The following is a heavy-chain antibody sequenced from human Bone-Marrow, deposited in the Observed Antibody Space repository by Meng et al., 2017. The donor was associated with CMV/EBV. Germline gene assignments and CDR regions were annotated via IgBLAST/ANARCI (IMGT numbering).Heavy chain of an antibody. V-gene: IGHV3-13*05. CDR3: TRSGGSSLFDY. Sequence: SCVDSGCIFSSHDMHRVRKVTGKGLEWVSGIGTTGKPYYPGSVKGRFTISREKAKNSLYLQMNSLSAGDTGVYYCTRSGGSSLFDYWGQGTLVTVSS. J-gene: IGHJ4*02. D-gene: IGHD1-26*01. CDR1: GCIFSSHD. CDR2: IGTTGKP.